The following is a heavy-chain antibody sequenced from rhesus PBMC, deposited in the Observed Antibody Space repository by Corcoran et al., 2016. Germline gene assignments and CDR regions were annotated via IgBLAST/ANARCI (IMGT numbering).Heavy chain of an antibody. V-gene: IGHV4-122*02. CDR2: ISYSGST. D-gene: IGHD3-22*01. J-gene: IGHJ2*01. Sequence: QLQLQESGPGLVKPSETLSLTCAVSGYSISSGYGWSWIRQSPGKGLEWFAFISYSGSTSYNPSLKSRVTISRDTSKNQFSLNLNSVTAADTAVYYCVRDNNNYVYWYFDLWGPGTPITISS. CDR1: GYSISSGYG. CDR3: VRDNNNYVYWYFDL.